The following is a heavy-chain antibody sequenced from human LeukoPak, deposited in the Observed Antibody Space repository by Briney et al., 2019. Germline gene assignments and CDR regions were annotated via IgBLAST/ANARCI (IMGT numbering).Heavy chain of an antibody. CDR2: IYSGGGT. Sequence: GGSLRLSCAASGFTVSNNYMSWVRQAPGKGLEWVSVIYSGGGTYYADSVKGRFTISRDNSKNTLYLQMNSLRAEDTAVYYCARGPYYDILTGYYQGYYYYGMDVWGQGTTVTVSS. D-gene: IGHD3-9*01. V-gene: IGHV3-66*01. CDR3: ARGPYYDILTGYYQGYYYYGMDV. J-gene: IGHJ6*02. CDR1: GFTVSNNY.